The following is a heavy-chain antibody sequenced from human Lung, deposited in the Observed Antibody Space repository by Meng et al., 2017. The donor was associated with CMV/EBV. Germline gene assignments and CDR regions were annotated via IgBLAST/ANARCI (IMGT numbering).Heavy chain of an antibody. V-gene: IGHV3-20*04. J-gene: IGHJ4*02. Sequence: GESLKISCAASGFTFDDYGMSWVRQAPGKGLEWVSGINWNGGSTGYADSVKGRFTISRDNAKNSLYLQMNSLRAEDTALYYCARGRGAARPGYFDYWGQGXLVTVSS. CDR1: GFTFDDYG. D-gene: IGHD6-6*01. CDR3: ARGRGAARPGYFDY. CDR2: INWNGGST.